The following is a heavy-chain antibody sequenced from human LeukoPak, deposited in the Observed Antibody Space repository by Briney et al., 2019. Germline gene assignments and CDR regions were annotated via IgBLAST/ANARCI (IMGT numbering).Heavy chain of an antibody. D-gene: IGHD5-12*01. J-gene: IGHJ4*02. Sequence: GGSLRLSCTASGFTFGDYAMSWVRQAPGKGLEWVGFIKSKAYGGKTEYAASVKGRFTISRDDSKSIAYLQMNSLKPEDTAVYYCTREQIVATIYGYWGQGTLVTVSS. CDR1: GFTFGDYA. V-gene: IGHV3-49*04. CDR3: TREQIVATIYGY. CDR2: IKSKAYGGKT.